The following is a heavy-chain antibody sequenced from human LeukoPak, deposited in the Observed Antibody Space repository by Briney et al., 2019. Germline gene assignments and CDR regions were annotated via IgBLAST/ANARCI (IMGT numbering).Heavy chain of an antibody. D-gene: IGHD3-22*01. V-gene: IGHV4-34*01. J-gene: IGHJ4*02. CDR1: GGSSSGYY. Sequence: SETLSLTRAVYGGSSSGYYWSWIRQPPGKGLEWIGEINHSGSTNYNPSLKSRVTISVDTSKNQFSLKLSSVTAADTAVYYCARGRLGRARRYYDSSGHPVDYWGQGTLVTVSS. CDR2: INHSGST. CDR3: ARGRLGRARRYYDSSGHPVDY.